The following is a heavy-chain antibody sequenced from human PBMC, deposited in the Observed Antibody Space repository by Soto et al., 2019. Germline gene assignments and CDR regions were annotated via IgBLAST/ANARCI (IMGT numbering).Heavy chain of an antibody. CDR1: GFTFSSYG. CDR2: ISYDGSNK. D-gene: IGHD6-13*01. CDR3: PKLAAAADY. J-gene: IGHJ4*02. Sequence: QVQLVESGGGVVQPGRSLRLSCAASGFTFSSYGMHWVRQAPGKGLEWVAVISYDGSNKYYADSVKGRFTISRDNSKNTLYLQMNSLRAEDTAVYYCPKLAAAADYWGQGTLVTVSS. V-gene: IGHV3-30*18.